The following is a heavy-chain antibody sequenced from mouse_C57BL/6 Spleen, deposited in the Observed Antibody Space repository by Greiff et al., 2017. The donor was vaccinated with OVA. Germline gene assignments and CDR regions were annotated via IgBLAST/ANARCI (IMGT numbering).Heavy chain of an antibody. CDR2: IRSKSNNYAT. V-gene: IGHV10-1*01. D-gene: IGHD1-1*01. CDR1: GFSFNTYA. Sequence: EVKVVESGGGLVQPKGSLKLSCAASGFSFNTYAMNWVRQAPGKGSEWVARIRSKSNNYATYYADSVKDRFTISRDDSESMLYLQMNNLKTEDTAMYYCVRHAADYGTPFAYWGQGTLVTVSA. J-gene: IGHJ3*01. CDR3: VRHAADYGTPFAY.